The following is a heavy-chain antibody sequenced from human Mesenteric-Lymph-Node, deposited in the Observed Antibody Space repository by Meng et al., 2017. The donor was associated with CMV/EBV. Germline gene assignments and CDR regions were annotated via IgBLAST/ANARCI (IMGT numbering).Heavy chain of an antibody. CDR2: IYSGGST. CDR1: GFTVSSNY. V-gene: IGHV3-53*01. J-gene: IGHJ6*02. D-gene: IGHD1-1*01. CDR3: ARDGPGSYYYYGMDV. Sequence: GGSLRLSCAASGFTVSSNYMSWVRQAPGKGLEWVSVIYSGGSTYYADSVKGRFTISRDNSKNTLYLQMNSLRAEDTAVYYCARDGPGSYYYYGMDVWGQGTTVTVSS.